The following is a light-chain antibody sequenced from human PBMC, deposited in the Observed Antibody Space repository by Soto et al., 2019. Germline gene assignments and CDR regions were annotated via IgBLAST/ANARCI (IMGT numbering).Light chain of an antibody. V-gene: IGKV1-5*01. J-gene: IGKJ1*01. CDR3: QQYNSYSMT. CDR2: DAS. Sequence: DIQMTQSPSTLSASVGDRVTITCRASQSIASWLAWYQQEPGKAPKLLIYDASSLESGVPSRFSGSGSGTEFTLTISSLQPDDFATYYCQQYNSYSMTFGQGTKVDNK. CDR1: QSIASW.